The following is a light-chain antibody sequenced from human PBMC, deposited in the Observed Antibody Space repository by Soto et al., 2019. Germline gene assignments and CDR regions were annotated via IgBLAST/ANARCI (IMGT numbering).Light chain of an antibody. V-gene: IGKV1-39*01. CDR3: QQSYSTLGT. J-gene: IGKJ3*01. CDR2: AAS. CDR1: ESIDSW. Sequence: DIRMTQYPSSLCPSGGDTLTTTCRASESIDSWLAWYQQQPGKAPKLLIFAASTLQSGVPSRFSGSGSGTDFTLTISSLQPEDFATYYCQQSYSTLGTFGPGTKVDIK.